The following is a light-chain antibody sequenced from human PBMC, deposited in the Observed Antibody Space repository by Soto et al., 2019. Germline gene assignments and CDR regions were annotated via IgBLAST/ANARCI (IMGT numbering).Light chain of an antibody. CDR2: DVI. Sequence: QSVLTQPRSVSGSLGQSVTISCTGTSSDVGAYDFVSWYQQNPGKAPRLIIFDVIMRPSGVPDRFSGSKSGNTASLTISGLQSEDEADYHCSSYAGTTTYEVFGGGTKVTVL. CDR3: SSYAGTTTYEV. J-gene: IGLJ3*02. CDR1: SSDVGAYDF. V-gene: IGLV2-11*01.